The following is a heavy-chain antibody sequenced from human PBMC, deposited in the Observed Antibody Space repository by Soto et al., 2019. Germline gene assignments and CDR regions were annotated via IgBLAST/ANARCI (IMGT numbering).Heavy chain of an antibody. Sequence: QVQLVQSGAEVKKPGASVKVACKASGYIITNYYIHWVRQAPGQGLEWMGIINLSADRTSYAQKFQGRFTVTMDTSTSTVYMELGSLRSEDTAVYYCVRDPSSGYRSFDYWGQGTLVTVSS. J-gene: IGHJ4*02. CDR3: VRDPSSGYRSFDY. CDR2: INLSADRT. CDR1: GYIITNYY. V-gene: IGHV1-46*03. D-gene: IGHD3-22*01.